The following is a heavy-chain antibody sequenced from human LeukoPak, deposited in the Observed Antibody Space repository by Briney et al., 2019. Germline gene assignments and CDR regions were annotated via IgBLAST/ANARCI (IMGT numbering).Heavy chain of an antibody. CDR1: GYTFTGYY. D-gene: IGHD3-3*01. CDR2: INPNSGGT. Sequence: ASVKVSCKASGYTFTGYYMHWVRQAPGQGLEWMGWINPNSGGTNYAQKFQGRVTMTRDTSISTAYMGLSRLRSDDTAVYYCARDGGMGRITIFGVVTPNWFDPWGQGTLVTVSS. CDR3: ARDGGMGRITIFGVVTPNWFDP. V-gene: IGHV1-2*02. J-gene: IGHJ5*02.